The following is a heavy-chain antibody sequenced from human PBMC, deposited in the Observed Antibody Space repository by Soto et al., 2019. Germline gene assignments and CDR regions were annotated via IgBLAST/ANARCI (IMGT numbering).Heavy chain of an antibody. CDR3: ARGLSVTLFDN. D-gene: IGHD4-17*01. CDR2: IYDSGST. V-gene: IGHV4-31*03. Sequence: QVQLQESGPGLVKPSQTLSLTCTVSGGSISTGGYYWNWIRQHPGKGLEWIGYIYDSGSTYYNPSRKIRVTISVDKSKNQFSLKLISVAAADTAVYYCARGLSVTLFDNWGQGTLVTVSS. J-gene: IGHJ4*02. CDR1: GGSISTGGYY.